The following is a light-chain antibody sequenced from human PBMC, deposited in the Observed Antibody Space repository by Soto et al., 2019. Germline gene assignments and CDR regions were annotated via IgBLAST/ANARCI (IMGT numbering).Light chain of an antibody. J-gene: IGKJ1*01. CDR1: QSISSW. CDR2: DAS. CDR3: QQYTENSGT. Sequence: DIQMTPSPSTLSASVGDRVTITCRASQSISSWLAWYQQKPGKAPKLLIYDASSLESGVPSRFSGSESGTEFTLTISSLQPDDIATYYCQQYTENSGTFGQGTKVDIK. V-gene: IGKV1-5*01.